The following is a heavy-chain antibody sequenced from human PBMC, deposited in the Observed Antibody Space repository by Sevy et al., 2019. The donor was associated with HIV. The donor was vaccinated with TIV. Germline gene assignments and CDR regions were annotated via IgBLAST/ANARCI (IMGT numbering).Heavy chain of an antibody. CDR2: ITTSSSII. V-gene: IGHV3-48*01. Sequence: GGSLRLSCAASGFTFSLYSMTWVRQAPGKGPEWISYITTSSSIIYYADSVKGRFTISRDNAKNSLYLQMSSLRVEDTAVYYCARSFYDSNAFSGYYHLDYWGQGTLVTVSS. CDR3: ARSFYDSNAFSGYYHLDY. J-gene: IGHJ4*02. CDR1: GFTFSLYS. D-gene: IGHD3-22*01.